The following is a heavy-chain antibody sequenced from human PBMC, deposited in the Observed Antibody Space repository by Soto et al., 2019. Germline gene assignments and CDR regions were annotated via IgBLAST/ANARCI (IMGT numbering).Heavy chain of an antibody. CDR3: AKGRSGYCSSSSCLGDY. Sequence: HPGGSLRLTCVVSGFTFSNYWMHWVRQAPGKGLVWVSRISPDGSNTNYADSVKGRFTISRDNSKNTVFLQMNSLRAEDTAVYYCAKGRSGYCSSSSCLGDYWGQGTLVTVSS. CDR1: GFTFSNYW. CDR2: ISPDGSNT. V-gene: IGHV3-74*01. J-gene: IGHJ4*02. D-gene: IGHD2-2*01.